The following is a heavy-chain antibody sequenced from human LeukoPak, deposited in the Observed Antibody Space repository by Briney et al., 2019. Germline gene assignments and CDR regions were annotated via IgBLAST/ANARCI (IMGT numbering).Heavy chain of an antibody. CDR1: GYTFTSYY. CDR3: ARDGLYCTNGVCSSDI. D-gene: IGHD2-8*01. J-gene: IGHJ3*02. V-gene: IGHV1-46*01. CDR2: INPSGGST. Sequence: GASVKVSCKASGYTFTSYYMHWVRQAPGQGLEWMGIINPSGGSTSYAQKFQGRVTMTGDTSTSTVYMELSSLRSEDTAVYYCARDGLYCTNGVCSSDIWGQGTLVTVSS.